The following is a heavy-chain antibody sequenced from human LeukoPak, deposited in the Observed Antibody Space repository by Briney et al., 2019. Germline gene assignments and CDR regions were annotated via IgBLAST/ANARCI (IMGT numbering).Heavy chain of an antibody. V-gene: IGHV1-69*13. Sequence: ASVKVSCKASGGTFSSYAISWVRQAPGQGLEWMGGIIPIFGTANYAQKFQGRVTITADESTSTAYMELSSLRSEDPAVYYCARVNLWFGEAYYFDYWGQGTLVTVSS. CDR3: ARVNLWFGEAYYFDY. CDR1: GGTFSSYA. D-gene: IGHD3-10*01. CDR2: IIPIFGTA. J-gene: IGHJ4*02.